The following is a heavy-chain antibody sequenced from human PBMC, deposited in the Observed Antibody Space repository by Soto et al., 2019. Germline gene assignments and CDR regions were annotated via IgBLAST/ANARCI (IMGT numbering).Heavy chain of an antibody. Sequence: SETLSLTCTVSGGSISSSSYYWAWIRQPPGKGLEWIGKINHSGNTNYNPSLKSRVTISVDTSKNQFSLKVTSVTAADTAVYYCARGARDVGFGELRSEQTHFDCWGQGTLVTVSS. CDR1: GGSISSSSYY. V-gene: IGHV4-39*01. CDR3: ARGARDVGFGELRSEQTHFDC. D-gene: IGHD3-10*01. J-gene: IGHJ4*02. CDR2: INHSGNT.